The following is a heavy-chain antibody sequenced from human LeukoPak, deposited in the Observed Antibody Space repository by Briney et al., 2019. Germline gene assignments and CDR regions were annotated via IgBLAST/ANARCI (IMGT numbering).Heavy chain of an antibody. D-gene: IGHD2-15*01. CDR3: ARRRGGSRTWSKYYFDY. Sequence: SETLSLTCTVSGGSISSSSYYWGWIRQPPGKGLEWIGSTYYSGSTYYNPSLKSRVTISVDTSKNQFSLKLSSVTAADTAVYYCARRRGGSRTWSKYYFDYWGQGTLVTVSS. CDR2: TYYSGST. V-gene: IGHV4-39*07. CDR1: GGSISSSSYY. J-gene: IGHJ4*02.